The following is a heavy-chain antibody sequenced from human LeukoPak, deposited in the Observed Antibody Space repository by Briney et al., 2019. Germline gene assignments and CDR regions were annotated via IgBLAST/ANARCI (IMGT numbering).Heavy chain of an antibody. J-gene: IGHJ4*02. D-gene: IGHD6-13*01. CDR1: GGSFSGYY. CDR3: ARGFSSSWYHYFDY. Sequence: PSETLSLTCALYGGSFSGYYWSWIRQPPGKGLEWIGEINHSGSTNYNPSLKSRVTISVDTSKNQFSLKLSSVTAADTAVYYCARGFSSSWYHYFDYWGQGTLVTVSS. V-gene: IGHV4-34*01. CDR2: INHSGST.